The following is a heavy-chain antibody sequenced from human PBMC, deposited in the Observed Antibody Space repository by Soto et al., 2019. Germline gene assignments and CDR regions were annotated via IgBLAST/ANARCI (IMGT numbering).Heavy chain of an antibody. J-gene: IGHJ3*02. CDR3: ARESGTGVHDALDI. D-gene: IGHD3-10*01. CDR2: ISYDGSNK. V-gene: IGHV3-30*04. Sequence: GGSLRLSCAASGFTFSSYAMHWVRQAPGKGLEWVAVISYDGSNKYYADSVKGRFTISRDNSKNTLYLQMNSLRAEDTAVYYCARESGTGVHDALDIGGQGTRVTVSS. CDR1: GFTFSSYA.